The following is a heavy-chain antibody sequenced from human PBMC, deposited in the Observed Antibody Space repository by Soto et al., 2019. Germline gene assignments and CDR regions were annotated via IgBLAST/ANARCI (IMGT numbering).Heavy chain of an antibody. CDR1: GDSVSSNSAA. CDR3: ARDPAFYYGSGGWFDP. V-gene: IGHV6-1*01. CDR2: TYYRSKWYN. Sequence: SQTLSLPCAISGDSVSSNSAAWNWIRQSPSRGLEWLGRTYYRSKWYNDYAVSVKSRITINPDTSKNQFSLQLNSVTPEDTAVYYCARDPAFYYGSGGWFDPWGQGTLVTVSS. J-gene: IGHJ5*02. D-gene: IGHD3-10*01.